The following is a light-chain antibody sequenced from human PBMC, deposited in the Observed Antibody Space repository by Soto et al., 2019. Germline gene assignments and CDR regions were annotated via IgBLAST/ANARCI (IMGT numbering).Light chain of an antibody. V-gene: IGLV2-8*01. CDR2: EVT. J-gene: IGLJ1*01. Sequence: QSALTQPPSASGSPGQSVTISCTGTSSNVGGYNYVSWYQHHPGKAPKLIIYEVTHRPSGVSDRFSASKSGNTASLTISGLQAEDEADYYCNSFRVSHLYVFGTGTKVTVL. CDR1: SSNVGGYNY. CDR3: NSFRVSHLYV.